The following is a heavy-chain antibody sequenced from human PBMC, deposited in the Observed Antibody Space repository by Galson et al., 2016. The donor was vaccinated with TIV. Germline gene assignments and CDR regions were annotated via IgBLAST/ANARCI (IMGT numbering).Heavy chain of an antibody. D-gene: IGHD6-6*01. J-gene: IGHJ4*02. CDR3: ARYSSTSSRRFDY. CDR2: MSAYSGAS. Sequence: QSGAEVKIPGASVKASCQASGYTFSNFAITWVRQAPGQGLEWMGYMSAYSGASNYAQEFQGRVTITTDTSTSTAYMELRNLRFDDTAVYYCARYSSTSSRRFDYWGQGTLVTVSA. CDR1: GYTFSNFA. V-gene: IGHV1-18*01.